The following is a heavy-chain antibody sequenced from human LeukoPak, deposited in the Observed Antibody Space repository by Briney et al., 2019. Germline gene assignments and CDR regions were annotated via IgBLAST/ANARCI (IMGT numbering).Heavy chain of an antibody. J-gene: IGHJ4*02. V-gene: IGHV3-7*04. D-gene: IGHD6-13*01. CDR3: VRGAYSSSWLNFDY. CDR1: GFTFSSYW. CDR2: IKKDGSEK. Sequence: PGGSLRPSCAASGFTFSSYWMSWVRQAPGKGLEWVANIKKDGSEKYYADSVKGRFTVSRDNSKNTLYLQMNSLRAEDTAVYYCVRGAYSSSWLNFDYWGQGTLVTVSS.